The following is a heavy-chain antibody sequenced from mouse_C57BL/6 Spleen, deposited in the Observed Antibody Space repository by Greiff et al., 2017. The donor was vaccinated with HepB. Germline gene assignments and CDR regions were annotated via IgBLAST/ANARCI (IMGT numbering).Heavy chain of an antibody. CDR1: GYTFTDYN. V-gene: IGHV1-22*01. J-gene: IGHJ2*01. Sequence: EVQLQESGPELVKPGASVKMSCKASGYTFTDYNMHWVKQSHGKSLEWIGYINPNNGGTSYNQKFKGKATLTVNKSSSTAYMELRSLTSEDSAVYYCAGTLYYFDYWGQGTTLTVSS. D-gene: IGHD6-1*01. CDR3: AGTLYYFDY. CDR2: INPNNGGT.